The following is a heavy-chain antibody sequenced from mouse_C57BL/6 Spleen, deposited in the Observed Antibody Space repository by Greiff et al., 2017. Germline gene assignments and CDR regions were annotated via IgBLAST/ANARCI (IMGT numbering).Heavy chain of an antibody. D-gene: IGHD2-10*01. Sequence: QVQLQQSGAELVRPGASVTLSCKASGYTFTDYEMHWVKQTPVHGLEWIGAIDPETGGTAYNQKFKGQAILTADKSSSTAYMELRSLTSEDSAVYYCTTFYGGYWGQGTSVTVSS. V-gene: IGHV1-15*01. CDR2: IDPETGGT. CDR3: TTFYGGY. J-gene: IGHJ4*01. CDR1: GYTFTDYE.